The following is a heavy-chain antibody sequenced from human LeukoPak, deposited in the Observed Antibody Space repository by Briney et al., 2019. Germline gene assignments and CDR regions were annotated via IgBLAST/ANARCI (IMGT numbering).Heavy chain of an antibody. D-gene: IGHD4-23*01. J-gene: IGHJ4*02. CDR3: ASTDYGGNSNLGTDANFDY. Sequence: SETLPLTCTVSGYSISSGYYWGWIRQPPGKGLEWIGSIYHSGSTYYNPSLKSRVTISVDTSKNQFSLKLSSVTAADTAVYYCASTDYGGNSNLGTDANFDYWGQGTLVTVSS. V-gene: IGHV4-38-2*02. CDR1: GYSISSGYY. CDR2: IYHSGST.